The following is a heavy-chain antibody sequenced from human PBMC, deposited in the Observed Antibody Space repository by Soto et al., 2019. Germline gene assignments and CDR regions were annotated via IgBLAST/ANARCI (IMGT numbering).Heavy chain of an antibody. CDR3: ARVDSSGSYFDS. CDR2: IYYTGST. J-gene: IGHJ4*02. D-gene: IGHD3-22*01. V-gene: IGHV4-59*01. Sequence: QVQLQESGPGLVKPSETLSLTCTVYGGSISSYYWSWIRQPPGKGLEWIAYIYYTGSTNYNPSLKSRVTLSADTSKNQFSLKLSSVTAADTAMYYCARVDSSGSYFDSWGQGTLVTVSS. CDR1: GGSISSYY.